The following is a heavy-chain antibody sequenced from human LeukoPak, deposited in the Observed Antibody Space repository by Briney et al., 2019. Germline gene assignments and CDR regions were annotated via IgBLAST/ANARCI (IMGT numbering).Heavy chain of an antibody. V-gene: IGHV3-53*01. CDR3: AKLRGPAAIYRSSGHDAFDI. Sequence: QPGGSLRLSCAASGFTVSTNSMTWVRQAPGKGLECVSVVYSGNNSFYADSVRGRFTISRDKSKNTLYLQMNSLRVEDTAVYYCAKLRGPAAIYRSSGHDAFDIWGQGTMVTVSS. CDR2: VYSGNNS. CDR1: GFTVSTNS. D-gene: IGHD2-2*01. J-gene: IGHJ3*02.